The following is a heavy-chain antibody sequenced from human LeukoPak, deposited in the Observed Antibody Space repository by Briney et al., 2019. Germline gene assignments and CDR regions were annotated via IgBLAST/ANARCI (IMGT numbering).Heavy chain of an antibody. Sequence: GGSLRLSCAASGFTFSSYWMHWVRQAPGKGLVSVSRINSDGSSTDYADSVKGRFTISRDNAQNTLYVQMDGVRVEDTAVYYCARGGCGRPNAFDIWGQGTMVTVSS. J-gene: IGHJ3*02. D-gene: IGHD2-21*01. CDR3: ARGGCGRPNAFDI. CDR1: GFTFSSYW. CDR2: INSDGSST. V-gene: IGHV3-74*01.